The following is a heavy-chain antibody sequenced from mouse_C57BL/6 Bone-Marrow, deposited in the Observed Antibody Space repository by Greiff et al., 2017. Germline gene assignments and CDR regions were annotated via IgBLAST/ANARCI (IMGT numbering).Heavy chain of an antibody. CDR1: GFTFSSYA. D-gene: IGHD2-5*01. J-gene: IGHJ4*01. Sequence: DVKLVESGGGLVKPGGSLKLSCAASGFTFSSYAMSWVRQTPEKRLEWVATISDGGSYTYYPDNVKGRFTNSRDNAKNNLYLQMSHLKSEDTAMYYCARGYYSSYGPDYYAMDYWGQGTSVTVST. V-gene: IGHV5-4*03. CDR2: ISDGGSYT. CDR3: ARGYYSSYGPDYYAMDY.